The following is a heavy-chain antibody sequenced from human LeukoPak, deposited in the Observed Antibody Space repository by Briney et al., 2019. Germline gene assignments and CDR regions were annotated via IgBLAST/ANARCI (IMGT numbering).Heavy chain of an antibody. Sequence: PSETLSLTCTVSGGSISSSSYYWGWIRQPPGKGLEWIGCIYYTGSTYYNPSLKSRVTISVDTSKNQFSLKLSSVSAADTGVYYCARRVSNLYSGLGLDSWGQGTLVIVSS. J-gene: IGHJ4*02. D-gene: IGHD5-12*01. CDR3: ARRVSNLYSGLGLDS. V-gene: IGHV4-39*01. CDR1: GGSISSSSYY. CDR2: IYYTGST.